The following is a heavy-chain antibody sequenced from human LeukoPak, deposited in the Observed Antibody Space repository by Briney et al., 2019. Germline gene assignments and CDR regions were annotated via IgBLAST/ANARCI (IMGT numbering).Heavy chain of an antibody. V-gene: IGHV4-30-4*08. CDR1: GGSISSGGYS. CDR2: IYYSGST. Sequence: PSQTLSLTCAVSGGSISSGGYSWSWIRQPPGKGLEWIGYIYYSGSTYYNPSLKSRVTISVDTSKNQFSLKLSSVTAADTAVYYCPRHGTPPSFAPWGPGTLVTVSS. CDR3: PRHGTPPSFAP. D-gene: IGHD1-26*01. J-gene: IGHJ5*02.